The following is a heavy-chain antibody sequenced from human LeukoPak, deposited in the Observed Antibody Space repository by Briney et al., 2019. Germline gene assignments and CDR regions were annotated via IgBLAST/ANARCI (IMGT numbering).Heavy chain of an antibody. CDR3: AREDLSLTGSLED. J-gene: IGHJ4*02. D-gene: IGHD1-14*01. CDR1: GFTFSSYW. CDR2: IKQDGSEK. Sequence: GGSLRLSCAASGFTFSSYWMSWVRQAPGKGLEWVANIKQDGSEKYYVDSVKGRFTISRDNAKNSLYLQMNSLGAEDTAVYYCAREDLSLTGSLEDWGQGTLVTVSS. V-gene: IGHV3-7*03.